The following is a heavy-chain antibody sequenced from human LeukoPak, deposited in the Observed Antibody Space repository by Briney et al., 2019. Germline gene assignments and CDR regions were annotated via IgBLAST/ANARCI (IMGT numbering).Heavy chain of an antibody. D-gene: IGHD3-10*01. CDR3: VHGGGYSYGSGSYYRYDFVS. CDR1: GLPFSIYA. J-gene: IGHJ4*02. CDR2: IRSSGGST. V-gene: IGHV3-64D*09. Sequence: GGSLRLSYAASGLPFSIYAMHWARHAPGKGLEYVSTIRSSGGSTYYIDSVKGRFTNSRDSSKNTLDLQMSSLRAEDTAVYYCVHGGGYSYGSGSYYRYDFVSWGQGALVTVSS.